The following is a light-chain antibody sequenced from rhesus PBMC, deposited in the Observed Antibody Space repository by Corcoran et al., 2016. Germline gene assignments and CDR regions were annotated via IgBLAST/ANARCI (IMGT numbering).Light chain of an antibody. CDR3: QQYNNWNT. J-gene: IGKJ4*01. Sequence: ETVVTQSPATLSLSPGERATLSCRASQSVGSNLAWYQQKPGQAPKLLIFDASSSATGIPYRVSGSGSGTEFTLTISSLEPEDVGVYYCQQYNNWNTFGGGTKVEIK. CDR2: DAS. CDR1: QSVGSN. V-gene: IGKV3-42*02.